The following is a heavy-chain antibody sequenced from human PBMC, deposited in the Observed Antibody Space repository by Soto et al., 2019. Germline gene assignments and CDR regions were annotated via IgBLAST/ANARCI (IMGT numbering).Heavy chain of an antibody. V-gene: IGHV1-8*01. J-gene: IGHJ4*02. D-gene: IGHD3-3*01. CDR3: ARRYDFWSGRGQFDY. CDR1: GYTFTSYD. Sequence: ASLKVPCKASGYTFTSYDINWVRQATGQGLEWMGWMNPNSGNTGYAQKFQGRVTMTRNTSISTAYMELSSLRSEDTAVYYCARRYDFWSGRGQFDYWGQGTLVTVSS. CDR2: MNPNSGNT.